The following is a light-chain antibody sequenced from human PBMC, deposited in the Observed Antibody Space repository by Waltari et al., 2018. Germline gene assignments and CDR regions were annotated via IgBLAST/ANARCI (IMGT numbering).Light chain of an antibody. CDR2: EDS. V-gene: IGLV3-27*01. Sequence: QQRPGQAPVLVIYEDSEPPSWFPWRFSGSTSGSTVIVTITGSQAEDEADYYCYSAADTNREVGFGGGSKLNVL. CDR3: YSAADTNREVG. J-gene: IGLJ3*02.